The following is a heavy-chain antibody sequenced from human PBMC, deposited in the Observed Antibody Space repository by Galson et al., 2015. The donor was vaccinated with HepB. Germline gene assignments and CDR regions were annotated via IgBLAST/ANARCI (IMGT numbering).Heavy chain of an antibody. CDR3: ARDRGRYFDF. J-gene: IGHJ4*02. D-gene: IGHD3-10*01. CDR2: ISWNGGRA. Sequence: SLRLSCAASGFSFGSFWMSWVRQGPGKGLEWVSGISWNGGRADYVDSVKGRFTISRDNAKNSLYLQMNSLRAEDTAFYYCARDRGRYFDFWGQGILVTVSS. V-gene: IGHV3-20*04. CDR1: GFSFGSFW.